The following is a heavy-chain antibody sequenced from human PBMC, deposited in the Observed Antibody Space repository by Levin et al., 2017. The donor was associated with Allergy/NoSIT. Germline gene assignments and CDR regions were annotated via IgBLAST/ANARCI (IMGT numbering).Heavy chain of an antibody. V-gene: IGHV3-21*06. CDR3: ARDTNVDRLATINAPGY. CDR2: ISYSSFFI. J-gene: IGHJ4*02. Sequence: RPGGSLRLSCAASGFTFSDYSMNWVRQAPGKGLEWVSSISYSSFFIYYADSVQGRFTVSRDNAKSSLYLQMNSLRADDTAVYYCARDTNVDRLATINAPGYWGQGTPVTVSS. D-gene: IGHD5-12*01. CDR1: GFTFSDYS.